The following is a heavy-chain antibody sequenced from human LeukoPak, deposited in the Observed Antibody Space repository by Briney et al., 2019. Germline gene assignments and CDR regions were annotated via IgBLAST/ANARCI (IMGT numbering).Heavy chain of an antibody. J-gene: IGHJ5*02. CDR2: INHSGST. CDR3: ARYHYDSSGYHPSA. CDR1: GGSFSGYY. V-gene: IGHV4-34*01. Sequence: SETLSLTCAVYGGSFSGYYWSWIRQPPGKGLEWIGEINHSGSTNYNPSLKSRVTISVDTSKNQFSLKLSSVTAADTAVYYCARYHYDSSGYHPSAWGQGTQVTVSS. D-gene: IGHD3-22*01.